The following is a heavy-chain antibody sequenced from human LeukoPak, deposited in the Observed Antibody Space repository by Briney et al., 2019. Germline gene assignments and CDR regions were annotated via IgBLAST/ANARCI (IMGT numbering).Heavy chain of an antibody. CDR1: GGSISDY. D-gene: IGHD3-3*01. CDR3: ARNHDFWSGHYYYYMDV. J-gene: IGHJ6*03. V-gene: IGHV4-59*01. Sequence: AETLSLTCTVSGGSISDYWSWIRQAPGKGLEWIGHMFYSGSNNYNPYLRSRVTMSLDTSKNQFSLKLSSVTAADTAVYYCARNHDFWSGHYYYYMDVWGKGTTVTVSS. CDR2: MFYSGSN.